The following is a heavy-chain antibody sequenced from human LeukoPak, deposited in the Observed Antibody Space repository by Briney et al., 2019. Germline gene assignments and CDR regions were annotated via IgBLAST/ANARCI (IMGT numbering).Heavy chain of an antibody. CDR1: GFTFGDYA. CDR2: ISWNSGSI. D-gene: IGHD3-3*01. Sequence: PGGSLRLSCAASGFTFGDYAMHWVRQAPGKGLEWVSGISWNSGSIGYADSVKGRFTISRDNAKNSLYLQMNSLRAEDTALYYCAKDIGRFLEWLLSPWGQGTLVTVSS. J-gene: IGHJ5*02. V-gene: IGHV3-9*01. CDR3: AKDIGRFLEWLLSP.